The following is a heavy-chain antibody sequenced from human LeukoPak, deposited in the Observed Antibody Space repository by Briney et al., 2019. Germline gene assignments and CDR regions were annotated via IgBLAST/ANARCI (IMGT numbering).Heavy chain of an antibody. CDR3: ARGSIEVPAAIGFYYYYYMDV. CDR1: GFTVSSNY. Sequence: GGSLRLSCAASGFTVSSNYMSWVRQAPGKGLEWVSVIYSGGSTYYADSVKGRFTISRDNSKNTLYLQMNSLRAEDTAVYYCARGSIEVPAAIGFYYYYYMDVWGKGTTVTVSS. CDR2: IYSGGST. J-gene: IGHJ6*03. V-gene: IGHV3-53*01. D-gene: IGHD2-2*02.